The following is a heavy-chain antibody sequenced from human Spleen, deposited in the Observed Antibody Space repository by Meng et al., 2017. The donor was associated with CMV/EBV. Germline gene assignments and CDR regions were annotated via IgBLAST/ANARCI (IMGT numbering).Heavy chain of an antibody. D-gene: IGHD3-3*02. J-gene: IGHJ6*02. V-gene: IGHV3-7*03. CDR3: ARSVSNDIFGVALVYGLDV. CDR1: GFTFSNYW. CDR2: IKQDGSDK. Sequence: GGSLRLSCAASGFTFSNYWMSWVRQAPGKGLEWVANIKQDGSDKYYVDSVKGRFTISRENAKNSLYLQMNSLRAEDTALYYCARSVSNDIFGVALVYGLDVWGQGTTVTVSS.